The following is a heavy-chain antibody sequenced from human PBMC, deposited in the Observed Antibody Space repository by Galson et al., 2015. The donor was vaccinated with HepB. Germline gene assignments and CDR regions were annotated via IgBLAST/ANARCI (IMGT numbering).Heavy chain of an antibody. D-gene: IGHD1-26*01. CDR1: GFTFKNYA. CDR3: AKWGGAVDY. Sequence: SLRLSCAASGFTFKNYAMSWVRLAPGKGLEWVSAVSGSAVSTYYAGSVKGRFTISRDNSKNTLFLQMKSLRAEDTAIYYCAKWGGAVDYWCQGTLVTVSS. V-gene: IGHV3-23*01. J-gene: IGHJ4*02. CDR2: VSGSAVST.